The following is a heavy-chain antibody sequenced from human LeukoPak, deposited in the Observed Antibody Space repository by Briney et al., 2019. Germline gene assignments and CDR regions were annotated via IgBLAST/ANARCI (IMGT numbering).Heavy chain of an antibody. Sequence: GGSLRLSCAASGFTFSSYSMNWVRQAPGKGLEWVSSISSSGTYIYYADSVKGRFTISRDNAKNSLYLQMNSLRAEDTAVYYCARAIAAAGDFDYWGQGTLVTVSS. CDR3: ARAIAAAGDFDY. CDR1: GFTFSSYS. CDR2: ISSSGTYI. V-gene: IGHV3-21*01. D-gene: IGHD6-13*01. J-gene: IGHJ4*02.